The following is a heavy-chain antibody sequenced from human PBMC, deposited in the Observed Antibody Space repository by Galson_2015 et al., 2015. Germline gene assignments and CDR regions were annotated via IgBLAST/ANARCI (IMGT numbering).Heavy chain of an antibody. J-gene: IGHJ3*02. V-gene: IGHV3-15*01. CDR3: TTVGYGDYDYVWGSYRSDAFDI. Sequence: SLRLSCAASGFTFSNAWMSWVRQAPGKGLEWVGRIKSKTDGGTTDYAAPVKGRFTISRDDSKNTLYLQMNSLKTEDTAVYYCTTVGYGDYDYVWGSYRSDAFDIWGQGTMVTVSS. D-gene: IGHD3-16*02. CDR2: IKSKTDGGTT. CDR1: GFTFSNAW.